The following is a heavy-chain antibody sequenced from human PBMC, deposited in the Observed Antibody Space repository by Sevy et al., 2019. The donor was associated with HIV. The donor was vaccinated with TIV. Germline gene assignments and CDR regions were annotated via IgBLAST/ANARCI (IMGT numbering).Heavy chain of an antibody. CDR2: ISFSSNYI. V-gene: IGHV3-21*01. Sequence: GGSLRLSCAASGFTFSTYTMNWVRQAPGKALQWVSSISFSSNYIFFADSMKGRFTISRDNAKNSLYLQMNSLRAEDTALYYCARGHSSSWPYFDYWGQGTLVTVSS. CDR3: ARGHSSSWPYFDY. D-gene: IGHD6-13*01. J-gene: IGHJ4*02. CDR1: GFTFSTYT.